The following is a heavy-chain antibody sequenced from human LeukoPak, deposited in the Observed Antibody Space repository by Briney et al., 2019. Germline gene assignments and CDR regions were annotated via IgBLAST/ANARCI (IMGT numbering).Heavy chain of an antibody. D-gene: IGHD3-3*01. Sequence: PSETLSLTCAVYGGSFSGYYWSWIRQPPGKGLEWIGEINHSGSTNYNPSLKGRVTISVDTSKNQFSLKLSSVTAADTAVYYCARHISDDFWSGNDYWGQGTLVTVSS. CDR1: GGSFSGYY. CDR2: INHSGST. CDR3: ARHISDDFWSGNDY. J-gene: IGHJ4*02. V-gene: IGHV4-34*01.